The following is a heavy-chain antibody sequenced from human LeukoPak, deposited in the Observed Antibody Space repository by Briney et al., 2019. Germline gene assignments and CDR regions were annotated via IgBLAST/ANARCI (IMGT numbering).Heavy chain of an antibody. J-gene: IGHJ4*02. V-gene: IGHV3-48*02. CDR3: TRYFDS. CDR1: GFTFSSYH. CDR2: ISSSSSTI. Sequence: GGSLRLSCAAAGFTFSSYHMNWVRQAPGKGLEWVSYISSSSSTIYYADSVKGRFTISRDNAKNSLYLQMNSLRDEDTALYYCTRYFDSWGQGTLVTVSS.